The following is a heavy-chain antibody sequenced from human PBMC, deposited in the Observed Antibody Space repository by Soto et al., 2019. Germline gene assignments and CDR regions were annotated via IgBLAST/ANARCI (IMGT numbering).Heavy chain of an antibody. CDR1: GFVFGNYA. V-gene: IGHV3-30*04. CDR3: ARDPVPGIPDYFDT. Sequence: QVRLVESGGGVVQPGRSLRLSCAASGFVFGNYAMHWVRQAPGKGPEWVTVIGHDGVNKYYADYVRGRFTVSRDDSKNTLYIERNSLRVEDSAVYYCARDPVPGIPDYFDTWGQGTLVTVSS. CDR2: IGHDGVNK. D-gene: IGHD1-20*01. J-gene: IGHJ4*02.